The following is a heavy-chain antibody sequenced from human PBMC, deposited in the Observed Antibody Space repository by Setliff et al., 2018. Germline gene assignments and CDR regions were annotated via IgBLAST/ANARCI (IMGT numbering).Heavy chain of an antibody. Sequence: PGGSLRLSCAASGFTFTSYWMHWVRQAPGKGLVWVSRINHDGSSTTYADSVKGRFTISRDNAKNTLHLQMDSLRAEDTAVYYCARGPAKSAGQWGSHFFDYWGQGTLVTVSS. D-gene: IGHD2-2*01. CDR3: ARGPAKSAGQWGSHFFDY. CDR2: INHDGSST. V-gene: IGHV3-74*01. J-gene: IGHJ4*02. CDR1: GFTFTSYW.